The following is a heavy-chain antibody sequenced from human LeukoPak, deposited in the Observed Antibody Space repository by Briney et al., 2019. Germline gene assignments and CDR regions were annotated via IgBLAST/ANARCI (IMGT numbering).Heavy chain of an antibody. CDR3: ARVPRSRSSGGWGDY. D-gene: IGHD6-19*01. Sequence: SETLSLTCTVSGGSISSYYWIWIRQPPGKGLEWIGYIYDSGSTTSNPSLKSRVTISVDTSRNQFSLKLSSVTAADTAVYYCARVPRSRSSGGWGDYWGQGTLVTVSS. V-gene: IGHV4-59*01. CDR1: GGSISSYY. CDR2: IYDSGST. J-gene: IGHJ4*02.